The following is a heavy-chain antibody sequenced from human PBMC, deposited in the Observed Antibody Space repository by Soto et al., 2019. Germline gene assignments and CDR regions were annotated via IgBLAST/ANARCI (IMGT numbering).Heavy chain of an antibody. CDR2: INTDGSIT. D-gene: IGHD2-8*01. V-gene: IGHV3-74*01. CDR3: ARDTNGLHY. CDR1: GLIFSNYK. J-gene: IGHJ4*02. Sequence: VQLVESGGGLVQPGGSLRLSCAASGLIFSNYKMHWVRQDPGKGLVWVSRINTDGSITEYADSVKGRFTVSRDNAKNTMYLQMNSLTADDTAVYYCARDTNGLHYWGQGTLVTVSS.